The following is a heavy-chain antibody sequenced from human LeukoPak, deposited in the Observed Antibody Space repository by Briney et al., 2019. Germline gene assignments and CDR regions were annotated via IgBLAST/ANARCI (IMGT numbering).Heavy chain of an antibody. CDR1: GFTVSTNY. V-gene: IGHV3-53*01. Sequence: GGSLRLSCEASGFTVSTNYMSWVRQAPGKGLEWVSTISASGPYYADAVRGRFTISRDNSRNTLSLQMDSLRAEDTAVYYCAKDHESDGYPCLDHWGLGTLVTVSS. CDR2: ISASGP. CDR3: AKDHESDGYPCLDH. J-gene: IGHJ4*02. D-gene: IGHD3-22*01.